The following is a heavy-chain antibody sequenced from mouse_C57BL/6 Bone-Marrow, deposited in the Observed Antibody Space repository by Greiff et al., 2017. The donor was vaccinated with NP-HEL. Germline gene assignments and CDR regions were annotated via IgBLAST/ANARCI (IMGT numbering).Heavy chain of an antibody. CDR1: GYTFTSYT. V-gene: IGHV1-4*01. CDR2: INPSSGYT. CDR3: ARSIGSRGY. Sequence: VKVVESGAELARPGASVKMSCKASGYTFTSYTMHWVKQRPGQGLEWIGYINPSSGYTKYNQKFKDKATLTADKSSSTAYMQLSSLTSEDSAVYYCARSIGSRGYWGQGTTLTVSS. D-gene: IGHD1-1*01. J-gene: IGHJ2*01.